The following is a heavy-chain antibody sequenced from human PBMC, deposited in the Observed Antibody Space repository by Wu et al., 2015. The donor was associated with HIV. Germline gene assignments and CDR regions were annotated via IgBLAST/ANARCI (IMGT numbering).Heavy chain of an antibody. D-gene: IGHD2-15*01. CDR2: IIPIFGTA. Sequence: QVQLVQSGAEVKKPGSSVKVSCKASGGTFSSYAISWVRQAPGQGLEWMGGIIPIFGTANYAQKFQGRVTITTDESTSTAYMELSSLRSEDTAVYYCARVLGYCSGGSCYGGYWFDPWGQGTLVTVSS. CDR1: GGTFSSYA. J-gene: IGHJ5*02. CDR3: ARVLGYCSGGSCYGGYWFDP. V-gene: IGHV1-69*05.